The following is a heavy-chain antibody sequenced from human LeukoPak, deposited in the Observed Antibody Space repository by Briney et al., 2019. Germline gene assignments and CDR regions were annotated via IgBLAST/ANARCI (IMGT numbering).Heavy chain of an antibody. J-gene: IGHJ5*02. CDR3: ARALPAAERGLDP. CDR1: SGSITNDY. Sequence: KTSETLSLTCTVSSGSITNDYWTWIRQPPGKGLEWIGYIYYTASAKYNPSLKSRVTISVDTSKNQYSLRLSSVTAADSAVYYCARALPAAERGLDPWGQGTLVTVSS. V-gene: IGHV4-59*01. D-gene: IGHD2-2*01. CDR2: IYYTASA.